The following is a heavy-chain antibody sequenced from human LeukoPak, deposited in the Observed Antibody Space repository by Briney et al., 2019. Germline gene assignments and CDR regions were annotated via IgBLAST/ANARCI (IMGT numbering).Heavy chain of an antibody. V-gene: IGHV1-18*01. CDR3: ARSDFVVVTAIPSDY. D-gene: IGHD2-21*02. Sequence: ASVKVSCKASGYTFTSYGISWVRQAPGQGLEWMGWISAYNSNTNYAQKLQGRVTMTTDTSTSTAYMELRSLRSDDTAVYYCARSDFVVVTAIPSDYWGQGTLVTVSS. CDR2: ISAYNSNT. CDR1: GYTFTSYG. J-gene: IGHJ4*02.